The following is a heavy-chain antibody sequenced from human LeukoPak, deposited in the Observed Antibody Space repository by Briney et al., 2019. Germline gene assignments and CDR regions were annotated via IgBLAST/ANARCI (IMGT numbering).Heavy chain of an antibody. CDR1: GYTFTSYA. V-gene: IGHV7-4-1*02. CDR3: AREGGRVQWIQLWLYYYYYMDV. Sequence: ASVKVSCKASGYTFTSYAMNWVRQAPGQGLEWMGCINTNTGNPTYAQGFTGRFVFSLDTSVSTAYLQISSLKAEDTAVYYCAREGGRVQWIQLWLYYYYYMDVWGKGTTVTVSS. CDR2: INTNTGNP. J-gene: IGHJ6*03. D-gene: IGHD5-18*01.